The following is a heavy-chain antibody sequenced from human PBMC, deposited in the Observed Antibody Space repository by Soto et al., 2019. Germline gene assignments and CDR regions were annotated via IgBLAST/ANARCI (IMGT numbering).Heavy chain of an antibody. Sequence: PGESLKISCKGSGYSFTSYWISWVRQMPGKGLEWMGRIDPSDSYTNYSPSFQGHVTISADKSISTAYLQWSSPKASDTAMYYCARARILTGYYVNYYGMDVWGQGTTVTVSS. V-gene: IGHV5-10-1*01. D-gene: IGHD3-9*01. J-gene: IGHJ6*02. CDR3: ARARILTGYYVNYYGMDV. CDR2: IDPSDSYT. CDR1: GYSFTSYW.